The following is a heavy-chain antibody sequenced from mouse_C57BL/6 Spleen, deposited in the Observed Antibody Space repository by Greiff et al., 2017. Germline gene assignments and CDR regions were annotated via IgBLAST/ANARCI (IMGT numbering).Heavy chain of an antibody. J-gene: IGHJ2*01. CDR3: TREGSSFDY. V-gene: IGHV5-9-1*02. CDR2: ISSGGDYI. D-gene: IGHD1-3*01. CDR1: GFTFSSYA. Sequence: EVKLMESGEGLVKPGGSLKLSCAASGFTFSSYAMSWVRQTPEKRLEWVAYISSGGDYIYYADTVKGRFTISRDNARNTLYLQMSSLKSEDTAMYYCTREGSSFDYWGQGTTLTVSS.